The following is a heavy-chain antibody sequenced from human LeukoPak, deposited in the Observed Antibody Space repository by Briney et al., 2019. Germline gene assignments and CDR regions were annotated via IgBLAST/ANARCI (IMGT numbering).Heavy chain of an antibody. D-gene: IGHD6-19*01. V-gene: IGHV3-48*03. CDR1: GFTSSTYE. CDR2: ICSSGSTI. J-gene: IGHJ4*02. Sequence: GGSLRHSCAASGFTSSTYEMHWVRQAPGKGLEWVSHICSSGSTIYYADSVKGRFTTSRDNATNLLYLQIHSLRAEKTALYHTSLLAVASPQDYWGQGTLVTVS. CDR3: SLLAVASPQDY.